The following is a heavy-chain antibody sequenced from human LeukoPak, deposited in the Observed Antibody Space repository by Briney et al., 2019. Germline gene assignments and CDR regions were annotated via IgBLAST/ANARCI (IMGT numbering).Heavy chain of an antibody. V-gene: IGHV4-59*01. CDR2: FYNSGRS. J-gene: IGHJ4*02. CDR3: TRGAGWLIDY. CDR1: DDSISDYY. D-gene: IGHD3-16*01. Sequence: SETLSLTCTVSDDSISDYYRGWIRQPPGKGLEWIGYFYNSGRSTYNPSLKSRVTISADTSKNHFSLKLNSVTTADAAVYYCTRGAGWLIDYWGQGILVTVSS.